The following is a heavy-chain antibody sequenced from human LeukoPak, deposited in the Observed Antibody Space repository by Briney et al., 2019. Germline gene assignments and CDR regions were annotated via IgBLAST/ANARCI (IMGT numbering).Heavy chain of an antibody. Sequence: SVKVSCKASGYTFTSYYMHWVRQAPGQGLEWMGGIIPIFGTANYAQKFQGRVTITADESTSTAYMELSSLRSEDTAVYYCARVETYYYDSSGQGWFDPWGQGTLVTVSS. CDR3: ARVETYYYDSSGQGWFDP. CDR2: IIPIFGTA. D-gene: IGHD3-22*01. V-gene: IGHV1-69*13. CDR1: GYTFTSYY. J-gene: IGHJ5*02.